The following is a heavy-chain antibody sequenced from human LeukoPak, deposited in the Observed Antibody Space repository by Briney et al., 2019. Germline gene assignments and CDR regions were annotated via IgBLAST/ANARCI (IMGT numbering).Heavy chain of an antibody. CDR2: IIPIFGTA. V-gene: IGHV1-69*06. J-gene: IGHJ4*02. D-gene: IGHD6-19*01. CDR1: GGTFSSYA. Sequence: SVKVSCKASGGTFSSYAISWVRQAPGQGLEWMGGIIPIFGTANYAQKFQGRVTITADKSTSTAYMELSSLRSEDTAVYYCARDRYSSGWVDYWGQGTLVTVSS. CDR3: ARDRYSSGWVDY.